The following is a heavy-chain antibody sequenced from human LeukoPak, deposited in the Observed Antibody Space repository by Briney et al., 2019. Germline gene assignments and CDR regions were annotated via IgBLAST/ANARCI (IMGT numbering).Heavy chain of an antibody. D-gene: IGHD6-13*01. V-gene: IGHV1-46*01. CDR3: AREGGTGEINSSSWYWFDP. CDR2: INPSGGST. CDR1: GYTFTSYY. J-gene: IGHJ5*02. Sequence: GASVKVSCKASGYTFTSYYMHWVRQAPGQGLEWMGIINPSGGSTSYAQKFQGRVTMTRDTSTSTVYMELSSLRSEDTAVYYCAREGGTGEINSSSWYWFDPWGQGTLVTVSS.